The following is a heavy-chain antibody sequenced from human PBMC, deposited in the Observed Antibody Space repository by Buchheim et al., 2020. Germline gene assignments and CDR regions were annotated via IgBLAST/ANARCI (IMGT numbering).Heavy chain of an antibody. CDR1: GYTFTDYV. CDR2: INPSNDNT. D-gene: IGHD1-7*01. J-gene: IGHJ1*01. Sequence: QVHLVQSGAEVKKPGASVKVSCKAYGYTFTDYVIHWVRQAPGQSLEWMGWINPSNDNTKYSQKFKGRVTITRYTSANTAYVELSSLIYEDTAIYYCARVGGWELLTHYQHWGQGTL. V-gene: IGHV1-3*01. CDR3: ARVGGWELLTHYQH.